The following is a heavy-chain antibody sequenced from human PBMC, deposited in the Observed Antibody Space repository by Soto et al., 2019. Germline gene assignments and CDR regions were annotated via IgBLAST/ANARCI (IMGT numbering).Heavy chain of an antibody. V-gene: IGHV4-4*07. CDR3: ARGTTDSGKNWFDS. CDR1: GGSMSSYY. J-gene: IGHJ5*01. Sequence: SETLSLTCTVSGGSMSSYYWSWIRQPAGKGLQWIVRMFSSGSTNYNPSLKSRVTMSLDTSKNQFSLYLRSVTAADTAVYYCARGTTDSGKNWFDSWGQGAPVTVSS. CDR2: MFSSGST. D-gene: IGHD1-1*01.